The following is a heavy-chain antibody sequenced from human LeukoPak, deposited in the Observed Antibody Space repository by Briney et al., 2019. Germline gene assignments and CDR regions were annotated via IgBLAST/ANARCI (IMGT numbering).Heavy chain of an antibody. CDR1: GYSFTSYW. Sequence: GESLKISCKGSGYSFTSYWIGWVRQMPGKDLEWMGIIYPGDSDTRYSPSFQGQVTISADKSISTAYLQWSSLKASDTAMYYCARSCYYDSSGYYFPDAFDIWGQGTMVTVSS. J-gene: IGHJ3*02. V-gene: IGHV5-51*01. D-gene: IGHD3-22*01. CDR3: ARSCYYDSSGYYFPDAFDI. CDR2: IYPGDSDT.